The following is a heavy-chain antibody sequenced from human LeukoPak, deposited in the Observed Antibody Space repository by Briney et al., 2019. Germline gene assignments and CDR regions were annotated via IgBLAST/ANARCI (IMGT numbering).Heavy chain of an antibody. Sequence: GASVKVSCKASGYIFTGYYMHWVRQAPGQGLEWMGWINPNSGGTNYAQKFQGRVTMTRDTSTSTVYMELSSLRSEDTAVYYCARDRPAVAGTRGYYYMDVWGKGTTVTVSS. D-gene: IGHD6-19*01. CDR3: ARDRPAVAGTRGYYYMDV. V-gene: IGHV1-2*02. CDR2: INPNSGGT. J-gene: IGHJ6*03. CDR1: GYIFTGYY.